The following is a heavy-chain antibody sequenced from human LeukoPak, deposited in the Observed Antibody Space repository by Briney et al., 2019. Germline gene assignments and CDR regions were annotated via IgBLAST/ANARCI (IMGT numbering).Heavy chain of an antibody. V-gene: IGHV4-61*02. D-gene: IGHD2-2*01. CDR1: GGSISSGSYY. CDR3: ARGTKVVPANY. Sequence: SQTLSLTCTVSGGSISSGSYYWSWIRQPAGKGLEWIGRIYTSGSTNYNPSLKSRVTISVDTSKNQFSLKLSSVTAADTAVYYCARGTKVVPANYWGQGTLVTVSS. J-gene: IGHJ4*02. CDR2: IYTSGST.